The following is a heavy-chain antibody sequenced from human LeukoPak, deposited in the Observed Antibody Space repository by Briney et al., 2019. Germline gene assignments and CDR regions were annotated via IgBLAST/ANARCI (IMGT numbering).Heavy chain of an antibody. J-gene: IGHJ6*03. CDR2: VYYSGST. Sequence: SETLSLTCTVSGGSISSSAYYWGWIRQSPGKGLEWIGDVYYSGSTFYNPSLMSRVTISADTSMNQFSLKLSSVTAADTAVYYCARHSFYYYYYIDVWGKGTTVIASS. CDR1: GGSISSSAYY. V-gene: IGHV4-39*01. CDR3: ARHSFYYYYYIDV.